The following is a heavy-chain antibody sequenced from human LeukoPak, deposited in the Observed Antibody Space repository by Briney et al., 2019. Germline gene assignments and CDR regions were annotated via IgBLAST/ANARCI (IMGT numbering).Heavy chain of an antibody. CDR2: IIPIFGTA. J-gene: IGHJ4*02. V-gene: IGHV1-69*05. CDR1: GGTFSSYA. D-gene: IGHD3-22*01. Sequence: SVKVSCKASGGTFSSYAISWVRQAPGQGLEWMGGIIPIFGTANYAQKFQGRVTITTDESTSTAYMELSSLRSEDTAVYYCARVRGRYYDSSGYYYVADYWGQGTLVTVSS. CDR3: ARVRGRYYDSSGYYYVADY.